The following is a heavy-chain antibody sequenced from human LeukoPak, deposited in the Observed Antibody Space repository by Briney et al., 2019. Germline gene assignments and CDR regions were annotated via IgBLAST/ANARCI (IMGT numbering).Heavy chain of an antibody. Sequence: PGGSLRLSCAASGFTFSSYGMHWVRQAPGKGLEWVAVISYDGSNKYYAGSVKGRFTISRDNSKNTLYLQMNSLRAEDTAVYYCAKVTAARSYYYYGMDVWGQGTTVTVSS. CDR2: ISYDGSNK. CDR1: GFTFSSYG. D-gene: IGHD6-6*01. J-gene: IGHJ6*02. V-gene: IGHV3-30*18. CDR3: AKVTAARSYYYYGMDV.